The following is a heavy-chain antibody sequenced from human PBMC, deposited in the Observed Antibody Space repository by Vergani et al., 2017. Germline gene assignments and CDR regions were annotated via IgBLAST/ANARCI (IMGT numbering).Heavy chain of an antibody. Sequence: QLQLQESGPGLVKPSETLSLTCTVSGGSISSSSYYWGWIRQPPGKGLEWIGSIYYSGSTYYNPSLKSGVTISVDTSKNQFSLKLSSVTAADTAVYYCARGEENVDDYYYYYGMDVWGQGTTVTVSS. CDR3: ARGEENVDDYYYYYGMDV. J-gene: IGHJ6*02. V-gene: IGHV4-39*07. CDR2: IYYSGST. CDR1: GGSISSSSYY. D-gene: IGHD1-1*01.